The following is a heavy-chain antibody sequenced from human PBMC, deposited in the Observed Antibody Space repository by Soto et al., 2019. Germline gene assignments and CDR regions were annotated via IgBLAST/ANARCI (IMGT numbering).Heavy chain of an antibody. CDR1: GGSISSSNW. CDR3: ARGGRGSIVVVPADIHP. D-gene: IGHD2-2*01. Sequence: SETLSLTCAVSGGSISSSNWWSWVRQPPGKGLEWIGEIYHSGSTNYNPSLKSRVTISVDKSKNQFSLKLSSVTAADTAVYYCARGGRGSIVVVPADIHPWGQVPLVTLSS. V-gene: IGHV4-4*02. J-gene: IGHJ5*02. CDR2: IYHSGST.